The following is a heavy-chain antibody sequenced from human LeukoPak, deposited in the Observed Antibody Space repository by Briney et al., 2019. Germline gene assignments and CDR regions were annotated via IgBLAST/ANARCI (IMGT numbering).Heavy chain of an antibody. CDR3: ARGLGTTTEKGNWFDP. CDR1: GFTFSSYA. V-gene: IGHV3-20*01. Sequence: GGSLRLSCAASGFTFSSYAMSWVRQAPGKGLEWVSGINWNGGSTGYADSVKGRFTISRDNAKNSLYLQMNSLRAEDTALYHCARGLGTTTEKGNWFDPWGQGTLVTVSS. D-gene: IGHD2/OR15-2a*01. CDR2: INWNGGST. J-gene: IGHJ5*02.